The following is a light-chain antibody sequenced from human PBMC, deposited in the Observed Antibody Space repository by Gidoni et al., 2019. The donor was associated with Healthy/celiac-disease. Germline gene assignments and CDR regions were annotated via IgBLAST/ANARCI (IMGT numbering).Light chain of an antibody. V-gene: IGLV2-14*03. CDR1: SSDVGGYNY. Sequence: QSALTQPASVSGSPGKSITISCTGTSSDVGGYNYVSWYQQHPGKAPKLMIYDVSNRPLGVSNRFSGSKSGNTASLTISGLQAEDEADYYCSSYTSSSTRVFGGGTKLTVL. CDR3: SSYTSSSTRV. J-gene: IGLJ2*01. CDR2: DVS.